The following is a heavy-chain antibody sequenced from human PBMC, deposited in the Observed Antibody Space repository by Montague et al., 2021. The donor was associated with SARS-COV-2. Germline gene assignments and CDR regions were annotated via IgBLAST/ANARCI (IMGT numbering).Heavy chain of an antibody. CDR3: ASSYYYGSGSYVYNYYMDV. CDR2: ISYSGRT. V-gene: IGHV4-39*01. Sequence: SETLSLTCTVSGGSVSSSPYYWGWIRQPPGMGLEWVGSISYSGRTYFSPSLKSRLTISVDSSENQFSLRRSSVTAADTAVYYRASSYYYGSGSYVYNYYMDVWGKGTTVTVSS. CDR1: GGSVSSSPYY. J-gene: IGHJ6*03. D-gene: IGHD3-10*01.